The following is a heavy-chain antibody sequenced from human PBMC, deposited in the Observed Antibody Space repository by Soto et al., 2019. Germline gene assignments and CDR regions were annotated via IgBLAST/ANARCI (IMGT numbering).Heavy chain of an antibody. CDR1: GFTVSSNY. D-gene: IGHD3-22*01. J-gene: IGHJ4*02. V-gene: IGHV3-53*01. CDR2: VYSGGST. CDR3: ARFDSSSDY. Sequence: PXVSLRLSCAASGFTVSSNYMSWVRQAPGKGLEWVSVVYSGGSTYYADSVKGRFTISRDNSKNTLYLQMNSLRAEDTAVYYCARFDSSSDYWGQGTLVTVSS.